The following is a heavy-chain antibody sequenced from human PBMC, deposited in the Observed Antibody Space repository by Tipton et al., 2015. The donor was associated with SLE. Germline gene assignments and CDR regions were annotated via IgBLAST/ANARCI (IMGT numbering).Heavy chain of an antibody. J-gene: IGHJ4*02. CDR3: ARERDFWSGRYFDY. CDR1: GFTFSSYW. V-gene: IGHV3-7*01. D-gene: IGHD3-3*01. CDR2: IKQDGSEK. Sequence: SLRLSCAASGFTFSSYWMSWVRQAPGKGLEWVANIKQDGSEKYYVDSVKGRFTISRDNAKNSLYLQMNSLRAEDTAVYYCARERDFWSGRYFDYWGQGTLVTVSS.